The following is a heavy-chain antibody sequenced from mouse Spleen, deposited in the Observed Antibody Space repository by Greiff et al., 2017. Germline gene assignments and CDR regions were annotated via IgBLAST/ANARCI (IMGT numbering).Heavy chain of an antibody. J-gene: IGHJ4*01. D-gene: IGHD3-1*01. Sequence: EVQLQQSGAELVKPGASVKLSCTASGFNFTDYYIHWVKQRTEQGLEWIGRIDPEDGETKYAPKFQVKASVTADTSSNTAYLQLSSLTSEDTAVYYCARSGYALDYWGQGTSVTVSS. CDR3: ARSGYALDY. CDR2: IDPEDGET. CDR1: GFNFTDYY. V-gene: IGHV14-2*01.